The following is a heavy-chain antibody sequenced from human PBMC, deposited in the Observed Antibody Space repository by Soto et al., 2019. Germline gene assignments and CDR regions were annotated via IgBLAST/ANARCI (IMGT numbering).Heavy chain of an antibody. CDR3: ARTIVVVVAATPEGWFDP. CDR1: GGTFSSYA. Sequence: GASVKVSCKASGGTFSSYAISWVRQPPGQGLEWMGGIIPIFGTANYAQKFQGRVTITADESTSTAYMELSSLRSEDTAVYYCARTIVVVVAATPEGWFDPWGQGTLVTVSS. V-gene: IGHV1-69*13. D-gene: IGHD2-15*01. CDR2: IIPIFGTA. J-gene: IGHJ5*02.